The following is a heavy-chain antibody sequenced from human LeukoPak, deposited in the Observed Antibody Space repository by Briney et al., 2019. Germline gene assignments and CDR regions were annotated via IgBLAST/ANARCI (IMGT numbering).Heavy chain of an antibody. D-gene: IGHD2-21*02. CDR1: GGSISSSSYY. CDR2: IYYSGST. J-gene: IGHJ2*01. V-gene: IGHV4-39*07. CDR3: ARVVVTATRPNWYFDL. Sequence: PSETLSLTCTVSGGSISSSSYYWGWIRQPPGKGLEWIGSIYYSGSTYYNSSLKSRVTMSIDTSKNQFSLKLSSVTAADTAVYYCARVVVTATRPNWYFDLWGRGTLVTVSS.